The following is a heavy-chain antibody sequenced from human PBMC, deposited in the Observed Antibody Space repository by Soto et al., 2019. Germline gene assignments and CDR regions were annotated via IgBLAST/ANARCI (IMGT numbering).Heavy chain of an antibody. J-gene: IGHJ4*02. CDR1: GDSISAYY. V-gene: IGHV4-59*08. D-gene: IGHD3-10*01. Sequence: SETLSLTCTVSGDSISAYYWNWIRQPPGKGLEWIGHIHYTGSTNCNPSLRSRVTISIDTSKNLFSLKVTSVTATGTAVYYCARQQDYYGSGSFQFDSWGQGTLVTVSS. CDR2: IHYTGST. CDR3: ARQQDYYGSGSFQFDS.